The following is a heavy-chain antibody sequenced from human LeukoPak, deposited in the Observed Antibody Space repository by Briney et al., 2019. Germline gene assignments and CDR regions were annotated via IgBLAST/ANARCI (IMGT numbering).Heavy chain of an antibody. D-gene: IGHD4-17*01. J-gene: IGHJ4*02. CDR1: GFTFSSYW. Sequence: GGSLRLSCAASGFTFSSYWMSWVRQAQGKGLEWVSNIKQDGSEKYYVDSVKGRFTISRDNTKNSLYLQMNSLRAEDTAVYYCARDDTVTTRVGFIDWGQGTLVTVSS. V-gene: IGHV3-7*01. CDR3: ARDDTVTTRVGFID. CDR2: IKQDGSEK.